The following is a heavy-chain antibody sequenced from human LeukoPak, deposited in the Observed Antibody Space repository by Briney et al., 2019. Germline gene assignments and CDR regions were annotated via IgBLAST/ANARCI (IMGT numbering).Heavy chain of an antibody. CDR1: GFTFTSYE. V-gene: IGHV3-48*03. Sequence: PGGSLRLSCAASGFTFTSYEMNWVRQAPGKGLEWVSYISNSGKTIYYADSVKGRFTISRDNAKNSLYLQMNSLRAEDTAVYYCARIYYYDSSGYSEYYFDYWGQGTLVTVSS. CDR3: ARIYYYDSSGYSEYYFDY. D-gene: IGHD3-22*01. J-gene: IGHJ4*02. CDR2: ISNSGKTI.